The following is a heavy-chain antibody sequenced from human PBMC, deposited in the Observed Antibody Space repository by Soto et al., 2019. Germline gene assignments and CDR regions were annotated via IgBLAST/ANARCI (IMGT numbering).Heavy chain of an antibody. CDR2: IIPILGET. CDR3: ARGLGGRMDD. V-gene: IGHV1-69*08. CDR1: GTIFSSYT. D-gene: IGHD3-16*01. J-gene: IGHJ6*02. Sequence: QVQLVQSGAEVKKPWSSVRVSCTASGTIFSSYTIRWGRQAPGQGLEWMGRIIPILGETNSAQKFQGRVTLTADKSTNTSYMQLNSLRLEDTAVYYCARGLGGRMDDWGQGTTVTVSS.